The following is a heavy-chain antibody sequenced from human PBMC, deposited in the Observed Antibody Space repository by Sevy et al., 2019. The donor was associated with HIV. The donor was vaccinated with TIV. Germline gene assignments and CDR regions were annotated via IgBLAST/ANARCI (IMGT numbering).Heavy chain of an antibody. D-gene: IGHD6-19*01. J-gene: IGHJ4*02. V-gene: IGHV3-7*01. CDR2: IKNDGSAK. Sequence: GGSLRLSCAASGITFSESLMSWVRKAPGKGLEWVASIKNDGSAKFYADSVKGRFIISRDNAKNSLYLQMSSLRGEDTAVYFCARVFSGSAPGFDYWGQGTLVTVSS. CDR1: GITFSESL. CDR3: ARVFSGSAPGFDY.